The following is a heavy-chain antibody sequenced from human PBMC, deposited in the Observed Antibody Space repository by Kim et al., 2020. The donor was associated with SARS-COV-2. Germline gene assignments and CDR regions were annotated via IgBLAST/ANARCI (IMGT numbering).Heavy chain of an antibody. CDR2: ISYDGSNK. CDR1: GFTFSSYA. V-gene: IGHV3-30-3*01. Sequence: GGSLRLSCAASGFTFSSYAMHWVRQAPGKGLEWVAVISYDGSNKYYADSVKDRFTISRDNSKNTLYLQMNSLRAEDTAVYYCARDNRYSNYGGGYYYYYMDVWGKGPTATVSS. J-gene: IGHJ6*03. D-gene: IGHD4-4*01. CDR3: ARDNRYSNYGGGYYYYYMDV.